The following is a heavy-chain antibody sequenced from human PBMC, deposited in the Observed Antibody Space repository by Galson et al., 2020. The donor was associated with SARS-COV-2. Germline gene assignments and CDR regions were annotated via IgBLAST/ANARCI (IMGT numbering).Heavy chain of an antibody. J-gene: IGHJ5*02. V-gene: IGHV3-23*01. CDR3: AKEFMWFGGNWFDP. Sequence: GGSLRLSCDASGFPFRYYAMAWVRQAPGKGLTWVSLLSGRGDNRDYADSVQGRFTVSRDNSRNTLYLQMNDLRVDDTAIYYCAKEFMWFGGNWFDPWGQGTRVTVSS. CDR2: LSGRGDNR. CDR1: GFPFRYYA. D-gene: IGHD3-16*01.